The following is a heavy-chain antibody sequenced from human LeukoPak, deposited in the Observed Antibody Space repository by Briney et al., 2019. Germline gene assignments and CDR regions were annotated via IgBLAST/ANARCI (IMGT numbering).Heavy chain of an antibody. D-gene: IGHD6-13*01. CDR3: AKTGIAADCTSVSLADLTKYYFDY. Sequence: SGGSLRLSCAASGFTFSSYAMRWVRQAPGKGLEWVSAISGSGGSTYYADSVKGRFTISRDNSKNTLYLQMNSLRAEDTAVYYCAKTGIAADCTSVSLADLTKYYFDYWGQGTLVTVSS. CDR1: GFTFSSYA. J-gene: IGHJ4*02. CDR2: ISGSGGST. V-gene: IGHV3-23*01.